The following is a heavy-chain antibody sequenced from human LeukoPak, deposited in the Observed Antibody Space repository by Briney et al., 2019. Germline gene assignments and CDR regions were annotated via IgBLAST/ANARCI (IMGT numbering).Heavy chain of an antibody. Sequence: GGSLRLSCVGSGFTFSSYSMNWVRQAPGKGLEWVSYISGTSNTIYYADSVKGRFTVSRDNAKNSLYLQMNSLRAEDTAIYYCATYRQVLLPFESWGQGTLVTVSS. J-gene: IGHJ4*02. D-gene: IGHD2-8*02. CDR2: ISGTSNTI. CDR1: GFTFSSYS. V-gene: IGHV3-48*01. CDR3: ATYRQVLLPFES.